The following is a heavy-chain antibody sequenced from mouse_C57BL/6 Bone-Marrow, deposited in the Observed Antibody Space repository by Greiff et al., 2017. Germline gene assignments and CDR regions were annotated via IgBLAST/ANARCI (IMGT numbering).Heavy chain of an antibody. D-gene: IGHD1-1*01. CDR2: ISSGGSNT. V-gene: IGHV5-6*01. J-gene: IGHJ4*01. Sequence: VQLKESGGDLVKPGGSLKLSCAASGFTFSSYGMSWVRQTPEKRLEWVATISSGGSNTYYPDSLKGRFTISRDNAKNTPYLQMSSLKSEDTAMYYCARGVLYYAMDYWGQGTSVTVSS. CDR3: ARGVLYYAMDY. CDR1: GFTFSSYG.